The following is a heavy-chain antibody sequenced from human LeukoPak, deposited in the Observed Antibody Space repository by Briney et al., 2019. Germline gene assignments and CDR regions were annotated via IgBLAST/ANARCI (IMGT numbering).Heavy chain of an antibody. CDR3: ARRGYYDSSGSDY. Sequence: GGSLRLSCAASGFTFDDYGMSRVRQAPGKGLEWVSGINWKGGSTGYADSVKGRFTISRDNAKNSLYLQMNSLRAEDTALYYCARRGYYDSSGSDYWGQGTLVTVSS. CDR1: GFTFDDYG. D-gene: IGHD3-22*01. J-gene: IGHJ4*02. CDR2: INWKGGST. V-gene: IGHV3-20*04.